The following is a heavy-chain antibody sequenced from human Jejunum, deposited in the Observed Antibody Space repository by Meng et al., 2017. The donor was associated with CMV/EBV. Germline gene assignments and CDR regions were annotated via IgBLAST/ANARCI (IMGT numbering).Heavy chain of an antibody. D-gene: IGHD3-16*02. CDR1: GGSISSDTYY. CDR2: IYRTGST. J-gene: IGHJ4*02. V-gene: IGHV4-39*07. Sequence: TVSGGSISSDTYYWGWIRQPPGKGLEWIGMIYRTGSTYYNPSLESRVSISVDTSKNQFSLKLRSVTAADTAVYFCARDSSRLYDYWGPGTLVTVSS. CDR3: ARDSSRLYDY.